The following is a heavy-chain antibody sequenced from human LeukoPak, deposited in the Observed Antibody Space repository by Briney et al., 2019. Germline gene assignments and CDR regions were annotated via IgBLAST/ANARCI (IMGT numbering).Heavy chain of an antibody. CDR2: ISGSVGST. CDR3: ARHSLPIMITFGGVIDFDY. V-gene: IGHV3-23*01. D-gene: IGHD3-16*02. J-gene: IGHJ4*02. Sequence: PGGSLRLSCAASGFTLSDYGMTWVRQAPGKGLEWVSGISGSVGSTYYADSVKGRFTISRDNSKNTLYLQMNSLRAEDTAVYYCARHSLPIMITFGGVIDFDYWGQGTLVTVSS. CDR1: GFTLSDYG.